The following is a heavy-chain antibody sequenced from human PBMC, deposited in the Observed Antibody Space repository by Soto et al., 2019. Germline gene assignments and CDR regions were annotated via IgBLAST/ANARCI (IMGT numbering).Heavy chain of an antibody. J-gene: IGHJ4*02. D-gene: IGHD4-17*01. CDR1: GGSIRGYY. CDR3: ARSNSGDYVDY. V-gene: IGHV4-59*01. Sequence: SDTLSLTCSVSGGSIRGYYWSWIRQPPGKGLEWIANIYYSGSTNYNPSLKSRVTILVDTSKNQFSLKLSSVTAADTAVYYCARSNSGDYVDYWGQGTLVTVSS. CDR2: IYYSGST.